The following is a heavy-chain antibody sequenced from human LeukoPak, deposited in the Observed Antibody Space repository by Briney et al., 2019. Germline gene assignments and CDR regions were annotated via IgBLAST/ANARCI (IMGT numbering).Heavy chain of an antibody. CDR1: GYTLTELS. CDR2: FDPEDGET. J-gene: IGHJ4*02. V-gene: IGHV1-24*01. D-gene: IGHD3-3*01. Sequence: ASVKVSCKVSGYTLTELSMHWVRQAPGKGLEWMGGFDPEDGETIYAQKFQGRVTMTEDTSTDTAYMELSSLRSEDTAVYYCASTIWSGYLFDYWGQGTLVTVSS. CDR3: ASTIWSGYLFDY.